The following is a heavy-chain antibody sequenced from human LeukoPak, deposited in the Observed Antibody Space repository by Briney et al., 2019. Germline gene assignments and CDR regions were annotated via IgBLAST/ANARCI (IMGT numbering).Heavy chain of an antibody. CDR1: GFTFSSDS. D-gene: IGHD1-26*01. CDR2: ISSSSSYI. Sequence: PGGSLRLSRAASGFTFSSDSMNAVPQAPGEGVGWGSSISSSSSYIYYADSLTGRFTISRDNATNSLYLHMNSRRAADTAVYYCARFRIVGATSEAFDIWGQGTMVTVSS. V-gene: IGHV3-21*01. CDR3: ARFRIVGATSEAFDI. J-gene: IGHJ3*02.